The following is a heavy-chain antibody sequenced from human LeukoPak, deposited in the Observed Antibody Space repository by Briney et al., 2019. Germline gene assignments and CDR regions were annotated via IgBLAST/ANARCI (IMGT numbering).Heavy chain of an antibody. J-gene: IGHJ5*02. Sequence: GGSLRLSCAASGFTFSSYAMSWVRQAPGKGLEWVSAISGSGGSTYYADSVKGRFTISRDNSKNTLYLQMNSLRAEDTAVYYCAKGIHGSGSYPDNWFDPWGQGTLVTVSS. V-gene: IGHV3-23*01. CDR2: ISGSGGST. CDR3: AKGIHGSGSYPDNWFDP. CDR1: GFTFSSYA. D-gene: IGHD3-10*01.